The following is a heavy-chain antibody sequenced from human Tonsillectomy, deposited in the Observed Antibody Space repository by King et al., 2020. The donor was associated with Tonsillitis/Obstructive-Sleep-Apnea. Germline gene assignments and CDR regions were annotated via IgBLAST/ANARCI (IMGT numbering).Heavy chain of an antibody. V-gene: IGHV3-43*01. CDR1: GFTFDDYT. CDR2: ISWDGGST. CDR3: AKAPWGAAAMTPEYYYYYYMDV. J-gene: IGHJ6*03. Sequence: VQLVESGGVVVQPGGSLRLSCAASGFTFDDYTMHWVRQAPGKGLEWVSLISWDGGSTYYADSVKGRFTISRDNSKNSLYLQMNSLRTEETALYYCAKAPWGAAAMTPEYYYYYYMDVWGKGTTVTVSS. D-gene: IGHD2-2*01.